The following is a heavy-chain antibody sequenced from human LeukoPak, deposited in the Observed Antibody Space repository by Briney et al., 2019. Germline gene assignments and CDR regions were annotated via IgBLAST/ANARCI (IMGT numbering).Heavy chain of an antibody. V-gene: IGHV3-53*01. J-gene: IGHJ4*02. CDR1: GFTVSSNY. Sequence: GGSLRLSCAASGFTVSSNYMSWVRQAPGKGLEWVSVIYSGGSTYYADSVKGRFTISRDNSKNTLYLQMNSLRAEDTAVYYCAKDSTYYDILTGYSPFDYWGQGTLVTVSS. CDR3: AKDSTYYDILTGYSPFDY. CDR2: IYSGGST. D-gene: IGHD3-9*01.